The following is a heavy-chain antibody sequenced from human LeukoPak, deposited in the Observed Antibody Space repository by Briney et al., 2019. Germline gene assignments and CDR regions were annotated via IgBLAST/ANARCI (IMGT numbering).Heavy chain of an antibody. Sequence: ASETLSLTWTVSGVSISSSYSYWGWIRQPAGMGQEWIGSIYYTGNTYYNASLKSQVSISIDTSKNQFSLKLTSVTAADTAVYYCARQTGSGLFILPGGQGTLVTVSS. CDR3: ARQTGSGLFILP. J-gene: IGHJ4*02. D-gene: IGHD3/OR15-3a*01. V-gene: IGHV4-39*01. CDR2: IYYTGNT. CDR1: GVSISSSYSY.